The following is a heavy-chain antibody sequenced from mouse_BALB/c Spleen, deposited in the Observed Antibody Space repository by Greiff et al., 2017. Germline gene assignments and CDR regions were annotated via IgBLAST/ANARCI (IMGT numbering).Heavy chain of an antibody. CDR2: IWSGGST. D-gene: IGHD1-1*01. Sequence: QVQLKESGPGLVQPSQSLSITCTVSGFSLTSYGVHWVRQSPGKGLEWLGVIWSGGSTDYNAAFISRLSISKDNSKSQVFFKMNSLQANDTAIYYCARRGTTVVGDYAMDYWGQGTSVTVSS. J-gene: IGHJ4*01. V-gene: IGHV2-2*02. CDR1: GFSLTSYG. CDR3: ARRGTTVVGDYAMDY.